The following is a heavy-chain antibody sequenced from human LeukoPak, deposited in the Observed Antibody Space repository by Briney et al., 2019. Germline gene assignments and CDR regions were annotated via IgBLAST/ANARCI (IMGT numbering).Heavy chain of an antibody. V-gene: IGHV3-9*01. CDR3: AKASGGSYYYYYMDV. J-gene: IGHJ6*03. CDR2: ISWNSGSI. Sequence: GGSLRLSCAASGFTFDDYAMHWVRQAPGKGLEWVSGISWNSGSIGYADSVKGRFTISRDNAKNSLYLQINSLRAEDTALYYCAKASGGSYYYYYMDVWGKGTTVTVSS. D-gene: IGHD3-10*01. CDR1: GFTFDDYA.